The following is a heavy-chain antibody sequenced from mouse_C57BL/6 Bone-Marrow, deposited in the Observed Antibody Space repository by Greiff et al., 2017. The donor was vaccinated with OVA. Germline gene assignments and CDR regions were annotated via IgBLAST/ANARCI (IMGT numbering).Heavy chain of an antibody. D-gene: IGHD1-1*01. CDR1: GYAFSSSW. CDR3: AHYGSSSWFAY. J-gene: IGHJ3*01. Sequence: QVQLQQSGPELVKPGASVKISCKASGYAFSSSWMNWVKQRPGKGLEWIGRIYPGDGDTNYNGKFKGKATLTADKSSSTAYMQLSSLTSEDSAVYYCAHYGSSSWFAYWGQGTLVTVSA. CDR2: IYPGDGDT. V-gene: IGHV1-82*01.